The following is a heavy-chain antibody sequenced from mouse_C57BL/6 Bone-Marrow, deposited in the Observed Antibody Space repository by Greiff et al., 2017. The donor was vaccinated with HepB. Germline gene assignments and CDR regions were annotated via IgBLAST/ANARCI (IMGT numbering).Heavy chain of an antibody. CDR1: GYTFTDYY. CDR3: AKDYYGSSWDAMDY. Sequence: VQLKESGPVLVKPGASVKMSCKASGYTFTDYYMNWVKQSPGKSLEWIGDINPYNGGTSYNQKFKGKATLTVDKSSSTAYMELNSLTSEDSAVYYCAKDYYGSSWDAMDYWGQGTSVTVSS. D-gene: IGHD1-1*01. V-gene: IGHV1-19*01. CDR2: INPYNGGT. J-gene: IGHJ4*01.